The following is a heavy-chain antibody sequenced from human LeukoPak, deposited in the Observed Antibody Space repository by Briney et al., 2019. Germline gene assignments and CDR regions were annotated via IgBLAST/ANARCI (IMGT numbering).Heavy chain of an antibody. CDR3: ASQSSGLFAY. CDR2: IKKDGSEK. D-gene: IGHD3-10*01. J-gene: IGHJ4*02. Sequence: GGSLRLSCAASGFPFSTHWMSWVRQAPGKGLEWVANIKKDGSEKYYVDSVKGRFTISRDNAKNSLYLQMNSLRAEDTAVYYCASQSSGLFAYWGQGTLVTVSS. CDR1: GFPFSTHW. V-gene: IGHV3-7*05.